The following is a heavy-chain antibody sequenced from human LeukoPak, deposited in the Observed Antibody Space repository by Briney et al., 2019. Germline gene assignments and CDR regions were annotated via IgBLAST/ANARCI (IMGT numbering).Heavy chain of an antibody. V-gene: IGHV3-30*02. CDR2: IRYDGRNK. CDR1: GFIFSSYG. CDR3: ARERQLERLAFGKEGSAFDY. D-gene: IGHD1-1*01. Sequence: GGSLRLSCAASGFIFSSYGMHWVRQAPGKGLEWVAFIRYDGRNKYYAASVKGRFTISRGNAKNSLYLQMNRLRAEDTAVYYCARERQLERLAFGKEGSAFDYWGQGTLVTVSS. J-gene: IGHJ4*02.